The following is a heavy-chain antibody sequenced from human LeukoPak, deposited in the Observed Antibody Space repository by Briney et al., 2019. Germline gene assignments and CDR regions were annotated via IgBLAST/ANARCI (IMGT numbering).Heavy chain of an antibody. CDR2: IGGSGGDI. Sequence: PGGSLRLSCAASGFTFSTYTMYWVRQPPGKGLEWVSIIGGSGGDIHYADSVKGRFTISRDNSKNTLYLQMNSLRVEDTAIYYCAGFERGYAYDYWGQGTLVTVSS. V-gene: IGHV3-23*01. J-gene: IGHJ4*02. CDR3: AGFERGYAYDY. D-gene: IGHD3-16*01. CDR1: GFTFSTYT.